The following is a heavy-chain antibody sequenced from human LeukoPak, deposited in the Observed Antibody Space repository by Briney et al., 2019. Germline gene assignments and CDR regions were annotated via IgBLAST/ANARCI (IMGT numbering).Heavy chain of an antibody. D-gene: IGHD5-12*01. CDR1: GFTFSSYG. CDR2: ISYDGSNK. V-gene: IGHV3-30*18. Sequence: GGSLRLSCAASGFTFSSYGMHWVRQAPGKGLEWVAVISYDGSNKYYADSVKGRFTISRDNSKNTLYLQMNSLRAEDTAVYYCAKIISSYEFDYWGQGTLVTVSS. J-gene: IGHJ4*02. CDR3: AKIISSYEFDY.